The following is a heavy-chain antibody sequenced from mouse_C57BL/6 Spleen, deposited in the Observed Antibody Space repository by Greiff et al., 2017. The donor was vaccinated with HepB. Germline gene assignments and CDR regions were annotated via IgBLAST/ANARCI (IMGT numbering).Heavy chain of an antibody. Sequence: QVQLQQSGPELVKPGASVKISCKASGYAFSSSWMNWVKQRPGKGLEWIGRIYPGDGDTNYNGKFKGKATLTADKSSSTAYMQLSSLTSEDSAVYVCARSDYLYFDYWGQGTTLTVSS. J-gene: IGHJ2*01. V-gene: IGHV1-82*01. CDR3: ARSDYLYFDY. D-gene: IGHD2-4*01. CDR1: GYAFSSSW. CDR2: IYPGDGDT.